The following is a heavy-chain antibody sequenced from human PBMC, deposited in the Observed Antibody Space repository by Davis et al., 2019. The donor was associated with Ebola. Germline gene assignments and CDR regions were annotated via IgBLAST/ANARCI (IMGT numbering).Heavy chain of an antibody. D-gene: IGHD1-20*01. Sequence: MPSETLSLTCAVYGGSFSGYYWSWIRQPPGKGLEWIGEINHSGSTNYNPSLKSRITISVDTSKNQFSLKLSSVTAADTAVYHCARRDTNWNQDYWGQGTLVTVSS. CDR1: GGSFSGYY. V-gene: IGHV4-34*01. CDR2: INHSGST. CDR3: ARRDTNWNQDY. J-gene: IGHJ4*02.